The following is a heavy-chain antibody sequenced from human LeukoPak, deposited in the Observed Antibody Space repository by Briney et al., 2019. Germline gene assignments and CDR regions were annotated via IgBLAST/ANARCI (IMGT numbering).Heavy chain of an antibody. V-gene: IGHV3-23*01. D-gene: IGHD3-22*01. CDR1: EFTFRSHV. CDR3: AKVPYESSVMRRADYYYGMDV. CDR2: IVGSGSTT. J-gene: IGHJ6*02. Sequence: PGGSLRLSCAASEFTFRSHVMSWVRQAPGKGLEWISAIVGSGSTTYYADSVKGRFTISRDNSKNTLYLQMNSLRAEDTAVYYCAKVPYESSVMRRADYYYGMDVWGQGTTVTVSS.